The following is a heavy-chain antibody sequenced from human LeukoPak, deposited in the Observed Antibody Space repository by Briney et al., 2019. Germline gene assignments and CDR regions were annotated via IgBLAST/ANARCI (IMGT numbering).Heavy chain of an antibody. V-gene: IGHV4-34*01. J-gene: IGHJ4*02. CDR1: GGSFSGYY. CDR2: INHSGST. CDR3: ARGRWYLDY. Sequence: SETLSLTCAVYGGSFSGYYWSWIRQPPVKGLEWIGEINHSGSTNYNPSLKSRVTISVDTSKNQFSLKLSSVTAADTAVYYCARGRWYLDYWGQGTLVTVSS. D-gene: IGHD2-15*01.